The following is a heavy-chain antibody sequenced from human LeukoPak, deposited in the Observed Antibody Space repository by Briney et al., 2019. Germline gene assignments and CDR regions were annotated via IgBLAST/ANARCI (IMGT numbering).Heavy chain of an antibody. V-gene: IGHV1-69*06. CDR2: IIPIFGTA. CDR3: ARERYLGYCSGGSCREFDY. Sequence: ASVKVSCKASGGTFSSYAISWVRQAHGQGLEWMGGIIPIFGTANYAQKFQGRVTITADKSTSTAYMELSSLRSEDTAVYYCARERYLGYCSGGSCREFDYWGQGTLVTVSS. J-gene: IGHJ4*02. D-gene: IGHD2-15*01. CDR1: GGTFSSYA.